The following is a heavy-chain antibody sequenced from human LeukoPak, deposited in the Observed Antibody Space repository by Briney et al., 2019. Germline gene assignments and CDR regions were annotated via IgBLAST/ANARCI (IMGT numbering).Heavy chain of an antibody. J-gene: IGHJ4*02. V-gene: IGHV3-23*01. CDR3: VRQLGYCSDGSCYFDY. CDR2: ISSRGDYT. Sequence: GGSLRLSCAASGFTFSSYAMSWVRQAPGKGMEWVSAISSRGDYTYYADSVKGRFTLSRDNSKNTLFLQMNRLKTEHTAVYYCVRQLGYCSDGSCYFDYWGQGTLVTVSS. D-gene: IGHD2-15*01. CDR1: GFTFSSYA.